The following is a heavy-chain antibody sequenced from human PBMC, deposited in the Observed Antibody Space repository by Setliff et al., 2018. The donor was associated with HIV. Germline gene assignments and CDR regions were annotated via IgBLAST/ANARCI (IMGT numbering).Heavy chain of an antibody. J-gene: IGHJ5*02. D-gene: IGHD3-22*01. CDR1: GASISSNT. Sequence: SETLSLTCIVSGASISSNTWSWIRQAPGKGLEWIGSIYYSGSTNYNPSLKSRVTISVDTSKNQFSLNLTSVTAADTAVYYCASRVYYYDSNNFLREEGFDPWGQGTLVTVSS. CDR3: ASRVYYYDSNNFLREEGFDP. V-gene: IGHV4-59*08. CDR2: IYYSGST.